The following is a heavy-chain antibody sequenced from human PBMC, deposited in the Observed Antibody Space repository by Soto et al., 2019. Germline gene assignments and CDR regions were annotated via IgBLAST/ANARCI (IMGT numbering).Heavy chain of an antibody. Sequence: PGESLKISCQTSGYTFSSNWIGWARQMPGKGLEWMGIIYPGDSETRYSPSFQGRVTISTDRSFNTAYLQWTSLQASHTAMYYCARGLESWGEPRYCDSWGQGTMVTVAS. CDR1: GYTFSSNW. D-gene: IGHD3-16*01. V-gene: IGHV5-51*01. CDR3: ARGLESWGEPRYCDS. CDR2: IYPGDSET. J-gene: IGHJ5*01.